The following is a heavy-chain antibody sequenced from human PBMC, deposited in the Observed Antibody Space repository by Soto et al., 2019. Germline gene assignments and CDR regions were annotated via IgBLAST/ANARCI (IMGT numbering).Heavy chain of an antibody. D-gene: IGHD3-22*01. Sequence: VQLLESGGGLVQPGGSLRLSCSASGFTFSSYGMSWVRQAPGKGLEWVSGISDSAGGTHYADSVKGRFTISRDNAKNSLYLQMNSLRVEDTAVYYCARDGYYYDSSGYYLYYFDYWGQGTLVTVSS. CDR1: GFTFSSYG. V-gene: IGHV3-23*01. J-gene: IGHJ4*02. CDR3: ARDGYYYDSSGYYLYYFDY. CDR2: ISDSAGGT.